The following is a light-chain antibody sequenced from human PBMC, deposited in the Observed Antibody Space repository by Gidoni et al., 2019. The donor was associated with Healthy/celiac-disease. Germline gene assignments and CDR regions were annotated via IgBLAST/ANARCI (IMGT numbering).Light chain of an antibody. V-gene: IGLV6-57*02. CDR3: QSYDSSNHDVV. J-gene: IGLJ2*01. CDR1: SGSIASNY. Sequence: NFMLTQPHSVSESPGQTVTISCTGSSGSIASNYVQWYQQRPGSAPTTVIYEDNQRPSGVPDRFSGSIDSSSNSASLTISGLKTEDEADYYCQSYDSSNHDVVFGGGTKLTVL. CDR2: EDN.